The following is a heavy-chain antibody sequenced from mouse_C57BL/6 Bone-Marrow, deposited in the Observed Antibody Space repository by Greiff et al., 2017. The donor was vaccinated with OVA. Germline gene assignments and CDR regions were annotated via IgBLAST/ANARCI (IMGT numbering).Heavy chain of an antibody. CDR1: GYTFTSYW. D-gene: IGHD2-2*01. V-gene: IGHV1-64*01. CDR2: IHPNSGST. J-gene: IGHJ1*03. Sequence: QVQLKQPGAELVKPGASVKLSCKASGYTFTSYWMHWVKQRPGQGLEWIGMIHPNSGSTNYNEKFKSKATLTVDKSSSTAYMQLSSLTSEDSAVYYCAILWLRRYWYFDVWGTGTTVTVSS. CDR3: AILWLRRYWYFDV.